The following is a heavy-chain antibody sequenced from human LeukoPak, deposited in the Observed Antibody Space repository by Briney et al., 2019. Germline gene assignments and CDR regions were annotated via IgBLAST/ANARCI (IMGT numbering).Heavy chain of an antibody. Sequence: ASVKVSCKASGYTFTGYYMHWVRQAPGQGLEWMGRINPNSGGTNYAQKFQGRVPMTRDTSISTAYMELGRLRSDDTAVYYCARERKVQAGWFDPWGQGTLVTVSS. CDR3: ARERKVQAGWFDP. CDR1: GYTFTGYY. D-gene: IGHD1-14*01. CDR2: INPNSGGT. V-gene: IGHV1-2*06. J-gene: IGHJ5*02.